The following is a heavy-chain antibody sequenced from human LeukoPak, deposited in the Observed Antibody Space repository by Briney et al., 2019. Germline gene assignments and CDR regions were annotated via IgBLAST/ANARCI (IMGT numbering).Heavy chain of an antibody. CDR1: GCTFTSYA. V-gene: IGHV1-69*05. CDR3: ARGARGYSHIYYYYYMVV. J-gene: IGHJ6*03. D-gene: IGHD5-18*01. Sequence: GASVKVSCKASGCTFTSYAINWVRQAPGQGLEWMGGIIPICGSANYAQKFQGRVTITTDKSTSTAYMELSSLRSEDTAVYYCARGARGYSHIYYYYYMVVWGKGETAPVSS. CDR2: IIPICGSA.